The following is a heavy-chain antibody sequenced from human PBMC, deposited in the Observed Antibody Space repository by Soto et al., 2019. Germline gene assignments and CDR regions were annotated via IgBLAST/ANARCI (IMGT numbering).Heavy chain of an antibody. J-gene: IGHJ4*02. CDR2: INEDGSEK. Sequence: EVQLVESGGGLVQPGGSLRLSCVVSGFTFRSYWMTWVRQAPGKGLEWVANINEDGSEKYYVDSVKGRFTISRDNAKNSLYRQMNSLRVEDTAVYFCSGGGQLWSDWGQGTLGTVSS. V-gene: IGHV3-7*03. CDR1: GFTFRSYW. CDR3: SGGGQLWSD. D-gene: IGHD5-18*01.